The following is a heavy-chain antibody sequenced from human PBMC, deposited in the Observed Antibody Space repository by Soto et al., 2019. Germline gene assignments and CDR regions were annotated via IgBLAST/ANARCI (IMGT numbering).Heavy chain of an antibody. J-gene: IGHJ6*02. Sequence: EVQLLESGGGLVQPGGSLRLSCVASGFTFSDYAMSWVRQAPGGGLGLVSALPYNGASPYYADSVQRRFTISRDNSKKPLFLQMNSLRAEDTALYYCAKMTSDGYGRAYGLDVWGQGPTVTVSS. CDR3: AKMTSDGYGRAYGLDV. V-gene: IGHV3-23*01. CDR2: LPYNGASP. CDR1: GFTFSDYA. D-gene: IGHD5-18*01.